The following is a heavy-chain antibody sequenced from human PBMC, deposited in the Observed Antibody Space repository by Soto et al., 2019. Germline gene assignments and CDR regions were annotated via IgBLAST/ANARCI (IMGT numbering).Heavy chain of an antibody. V-gene: IGHV3-30*18. CDR2: ITYDGSNK. J-gene: IGHJ4*02. CDR1: GFTFSSYG. D-gene: IGHD3-22*01. Sequence: QVQLVESGGGVVQPGRSLRLSCAASGFTFSSYGMHWVRQAPGKGLEWVAVITYDGSNKYYADTVKGRFTISRDNSKNTLYLQMNSLRAEDTGVYYSAKGEITMIVFNYFDYWGQGTLVTVSS. CDR3: AKGEITMIVFNYFDY.